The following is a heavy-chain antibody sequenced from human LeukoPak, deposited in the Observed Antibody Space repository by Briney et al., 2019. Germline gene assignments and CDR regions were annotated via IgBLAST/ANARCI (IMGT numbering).Heavy chain of an antibody. V-gene: IGHV3-23*01. CDR3: ARDLGGVPAANWFDP. J-gene: IGHJ5*02. D-gene: IGHD2-2*01. CDR1: GFTFSTYA. Sequence: GGSLRLSCAASGFTFSTYAVNWVRQAPGKGLEWVSTISGSGDSTYYADSVRGRFTISRDNSKDTLYLQMNSLRAEDTAVYYCARDLGGVPAANWFDPWGQGTLVTVSS. CDR2: ISGSGDST.